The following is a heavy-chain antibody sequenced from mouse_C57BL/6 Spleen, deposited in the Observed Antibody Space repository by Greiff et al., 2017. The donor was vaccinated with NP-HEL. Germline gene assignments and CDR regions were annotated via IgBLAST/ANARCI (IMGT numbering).Heavy chain of an antibody. V-gene: IGHV1-64*01. D-gene: IGHD1-1*01. CDR3: EREGYYGSSHY. J-gene: IGHJ2*01. Sequence: VQLQQSGAELVKPGASVKLSCKASGYTFTSYWMHWVKQRPGQGLEWIGMIHPNSGSTNYNEKFKSKATLTVDKSSSTAYMQLSSLTSEDSAVYYCEREGYYGSSHYWGQGTTLTVSS. CDR1: GYTFTSYW. CDR2: IHPNSGST.